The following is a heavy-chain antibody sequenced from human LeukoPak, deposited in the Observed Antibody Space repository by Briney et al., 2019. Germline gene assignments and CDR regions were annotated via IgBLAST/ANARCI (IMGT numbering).Heavy chain of an antibody. CDR3: AAFRQWLVILDY. Sequence: PSEPLSLTCTVSGASISSYYWSWIRQPPGKGLEWIGYVYYSGSTNYNPSLKSRVSISVDTSKNQFSLNLSSVTAADTAVYCCAAFRQWLVILDYWGQGTLVTVSS. V-gene: IGHV4-59*08. CDR1: GASISSYY. CDR2: VYYSGST. D-gene: IGHD6-19*01. J-gene: IGHJ4*02.